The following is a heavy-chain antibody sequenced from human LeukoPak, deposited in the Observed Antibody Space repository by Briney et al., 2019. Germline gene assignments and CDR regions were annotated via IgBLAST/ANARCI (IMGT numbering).Heavy chain of an antibody. CDR3: AKASESQGWYSGSYTETTRQADFDY. CDR1: GFTFSSYA. Sequence: GGSLRLSCAASGFTFSSYAMSWVRQAPGKGLEWVSGLTGSGGSTYYADSVKGRFTISRDNSKNTLYLQMNSLRAEDTAVYYCAKASESQGWYSGSYTETTRQADFDYWGQGTLVTVSS. D-gene: IGHD1-26*01. J-gene: IGHJ4*02. CDR2: LTGSGGST. V-gene: IGHV3-23*01.